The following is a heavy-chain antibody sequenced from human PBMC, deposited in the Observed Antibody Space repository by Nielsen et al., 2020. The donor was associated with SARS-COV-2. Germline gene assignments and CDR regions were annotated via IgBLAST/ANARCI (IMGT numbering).Heavy chain of an antibody. CDR2: ISAYNGNT. V-gene: IGHV1-18*01. D-gene: IGHD5-18*01. J-gene: IGHJ6*02. CDR1: GYTFTSYG. CDR3: ATTNVDTHTSATWWDYYYYYGMDV. Sequence: ASVKVSCKASGYTFTSYGISWVRQAPGQGLEWMGWISAYNGNTNYAQKLQGRVTMTTDPSTSTAYMELRSLRSDDTAVYYCATTNVDTHTSATWWDYYYYYGMDVWGQGTTVTVSS.